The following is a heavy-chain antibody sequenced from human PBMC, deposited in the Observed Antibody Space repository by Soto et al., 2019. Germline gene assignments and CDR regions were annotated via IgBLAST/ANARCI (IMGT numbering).Heavy chain of an antibody. CDR3: ARDLGHSSSWYGSDNWFDP. D-gene: IGHD6-13*01. CDR1: GDSVSSNSAA. Sequence: SQTLSLTCAISGDSVSSNSAAWNWIRQSPSRGLEWLGRTYYRSKWYNDYAVSVKSRITINPDTSKNQFSLQLNSVTPEDTAVYYCARDLGHSSSWYGSDNWFDPWGQGTLVTVSS. V-gene: IGHV6-1*01. J-gene: IGHJ5*02. CDR2: TYYRSKWYN.